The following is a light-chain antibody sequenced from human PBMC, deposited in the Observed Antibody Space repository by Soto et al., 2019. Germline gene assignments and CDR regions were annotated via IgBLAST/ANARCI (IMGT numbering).Light chain of an antibody. J-gene: IGKJ3*01. CDR2: DAS. Sequence: EIVLTQSPATLSLSPGERATLSCRASRDVRSNIAWYQQKPAQAPRLLIFDASNRATGIPARFSGSGSGTDFTLTISSLQPEDFAVYYCQHRSDWRFTFGPGTKVDIK. V-gene: IGKV3-11*01. CDR1: RDVRSN. CDR3: QHRSDWRFT.